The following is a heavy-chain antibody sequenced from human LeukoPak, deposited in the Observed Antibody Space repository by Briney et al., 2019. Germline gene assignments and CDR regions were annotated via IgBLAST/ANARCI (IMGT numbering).Heavy chain of an antibody. V-gene: IGHV3-15*01. D-gene: IGHD3-22*01. Sequence: GGSLRLSCAASGFTFSNAWMSWVRQAPGKGLEWVGRIKSKTDGGTTDYAAPVKGRFTISRDDSKNTLYLQMNSLKTEDTAVYYCTTDTSYYDSSGYWQSGPYYYYGMDVWGQGTTVTVSS. CDR3: TTDTSYYDSSGYWQSGPYYYYGMDV. CDR1: GFTFSNAW. J-gene: IGHJ6*02. CDR2: IKSKTDGGTT.